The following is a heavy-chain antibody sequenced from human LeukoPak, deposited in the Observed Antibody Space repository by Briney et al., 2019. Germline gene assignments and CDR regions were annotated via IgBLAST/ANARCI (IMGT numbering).Heavy chain of an antibody. J-gene: IGHJ4*02. CDR1: GFTFSSYA. V-gene: IGHV3-21*01. Sequence: GGSLRLSCAASGFTFSSYAMSWVRQAPGKGLEWVSSISSSSSYIYYADSVKGRFTISRDNAKNSLYLQMNSLRAEDTAVYYCARDSAGEYCSGGSCYSELWGQGTLVTVSS. CDR3: ARDSAGEYCSGGSCYSEL. D-gene: IGHD2-15*01. CDR2: ISSSSSYI.